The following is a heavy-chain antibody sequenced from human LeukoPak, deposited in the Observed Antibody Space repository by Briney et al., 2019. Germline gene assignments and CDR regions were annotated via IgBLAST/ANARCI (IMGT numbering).Heavy chain of an antibody. V-gene: IGHV4-61*02. D-gene: IGHD3-22*01. CDR1: GGSISSGSYY. J-gene: IGHJ3*02. Sequence: SETLSLTCTVSGGSISSGSYYWSWIRQPAGKGLEWIGRIYTSGSTNYNPSLKSQVTISVDTSKNQFSLKLSSVTAADTAVYYCARVKYAFDIWGQGTMVTVSS. CDR2: IYTSGST. CDR3: ARVKYAFDI.